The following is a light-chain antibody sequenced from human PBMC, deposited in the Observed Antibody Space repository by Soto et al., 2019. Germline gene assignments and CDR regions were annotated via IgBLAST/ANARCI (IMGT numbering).Light chain of an antibody. CDR2: ENN. Sequence: QSVLTQPTSVSAAPGQDVTISCSGSTSNIGINDVAWYQQLPGTAPKLLLYENNKRPSGIPDRFSGSKSGTSATLGITGLQTGDEADYYSGAWDPSLNGGVFGGGTKLTVL. CDR1: TSNIGIND. CDR3: GAWDPSLNGGV. V-gene: IGLV1-51*02. J-gene: IGLJ2*01.